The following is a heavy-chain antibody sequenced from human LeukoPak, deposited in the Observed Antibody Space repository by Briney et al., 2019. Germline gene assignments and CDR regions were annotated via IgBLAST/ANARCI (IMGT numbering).Heavy chain of an antibody. CDR2: IRSKAYGGTT. J-gene: IGHJ4*02. CDR3: TRVDSYYSSDY. CDR1: GFTFGDYA. Sequence: GGSLRLSXTASGFTFGDYAMSWVRQAPGKGLEWVGFIRSKAYGGTTEYAASVKGRFTISRDDSKSIAYLQMNSLKTEDTAVYYCTRVDSYYSSDYWGQGTLVTVSS. V-gene: IGHV3-49*04. D-gene: IGHD3-10*01.